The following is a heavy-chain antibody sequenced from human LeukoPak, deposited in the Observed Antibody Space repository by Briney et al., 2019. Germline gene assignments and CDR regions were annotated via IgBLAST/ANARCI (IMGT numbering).Heavy chain of an antibody. V-gene: IGHV1-2*02. D-gene: IGHD1-1*01. CDR2: INPNSGGT. CDR3: ARVEYYYYYMDV. CDR1: GYTFTGYY. J-gene: IGHJ6*03. Sequence: AASVKVSCKASGYTFTGYYMHWVRQAPGQGLEWMGWINPNSGGTNYAQKFQGRVTMTRDTSISTAYMELSRLRSDGTAVYYCARVEYYYYYMDVWGKGTTVTVSS.